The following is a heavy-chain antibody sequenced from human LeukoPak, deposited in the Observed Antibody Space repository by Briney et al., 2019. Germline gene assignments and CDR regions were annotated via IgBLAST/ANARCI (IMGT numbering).Heavy chain of an antibody. CDR1: GDSISSYY. J-gene: IGHJ3*02. Sequence: SETLSLTCTVSGDSISSYYWSWIRQPPGKGLEWIGYIYYIGSTNYNPSLKSRVTISVDTSKNQFFLKLSSVTAADTAVYYCARDYAFDIWGQGTMVTVSS. CDR3: ARDYAFDI. CDR2: IYYIGST. V-gene: IGHV4-59*01.